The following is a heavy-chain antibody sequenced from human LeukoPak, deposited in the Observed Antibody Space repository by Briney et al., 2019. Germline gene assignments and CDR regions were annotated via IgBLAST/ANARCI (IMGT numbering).Heavy chain of an antibody. CDR1: GFSFSSYS. J-gene: IGHJ4*02. CDR2: ISSSSSHI. D-gene: IGHD3-3*01. CDR3: ARESTTIFGVVPGGY. Sequence: GGSLRLSCAASGFSFSSYSLVWVRQTPGKGLEWVASISSSSSHIYYADSVKGRFTISRDNAKNSLYLQVNSLRAEDTAVYYCARESTTIFGVVPGGYWGQGTLVTVSS. V-gene: IGHV3-21*01.